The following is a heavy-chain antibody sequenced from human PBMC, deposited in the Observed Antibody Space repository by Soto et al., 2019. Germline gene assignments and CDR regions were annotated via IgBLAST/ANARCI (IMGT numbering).Heavy chain of an antibody. CDR1: GGTFSSNA. CDR2: IIPIYASP. CDR3: AVAVTGSRSPLAH. D-gene: IGHD3-9*01. V-gene: IGHV1-69*06. Sequence: SVKVSCKASGGTFSSNAISWVRQAPGQGLEWMGGIIPIYASPNYAQTFQGRVTVTADKATSTAYLELSRLKFADSAIYYCAVAVTGSRSPLAHWGQGTLVTVSS. J-gene: IGHJ4*02.